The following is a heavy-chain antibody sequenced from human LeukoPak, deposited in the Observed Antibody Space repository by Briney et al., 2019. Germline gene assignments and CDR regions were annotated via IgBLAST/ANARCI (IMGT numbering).Heavy chain of an antibody. Sequence: ASVKVSCKASEYTFTDYYMHWVRQAPGQGFEWMGWLNPNSGDTNYAQKFQGRVTMTRDTSISTAHMELSRLRSDDTAVYYCARANFLYCSSTTCLFDYWGQGTLVIVSS. CDR3: ARANFLYCSSTTCLFDY. D-gene: IGHD2-2*01. V-gene: IGHV1-2*02. CDR2: LNPNSGDT. J-gene: IGHJ4*02. CDR1: EYTFTDYY.